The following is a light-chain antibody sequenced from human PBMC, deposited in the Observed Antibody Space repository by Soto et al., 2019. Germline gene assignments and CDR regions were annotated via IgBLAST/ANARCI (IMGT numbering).Light chain of an antibody. CDR3: QTWGTGIRV. CDR1: SGHSNYA. CDR2: VNSDGSH. Sequence: QPVLTQSPSASASLGASVKLTCTLSSGHSNYAIAWHQQQPEKGPRYLMKVNSDGSHRKGDGIPDRFSGSSSGAQRYLTISILQSEDEADYYCQTWGTGIRVFGTGTKVTVL. V-gene: IGLV4-69*01. J-gene: IGLJ1*01.